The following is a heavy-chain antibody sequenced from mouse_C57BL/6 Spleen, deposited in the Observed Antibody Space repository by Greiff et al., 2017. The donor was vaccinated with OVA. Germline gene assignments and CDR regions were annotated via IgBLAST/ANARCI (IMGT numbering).Heavy chain of an antibody. Sequence: EVQLVESEGGLVQPGSSMKLSCTASGFTFSDYYMAWVRQVPEKGLEWVANINYDGSSTYYLDSLKSRFIISRDNAKNILYLQMSSLKSEDTATYYCARDRGYYGYAMDYWGQGTSVTVSS. CDR1: GFTFSDYY. CDR3: ARDRGYYGYAMDY. CDR2: INYDGSST. J-gene: IGHJ4*01. D-gene: IGHD2-1*01. V-gene: IGHV5-16*01.